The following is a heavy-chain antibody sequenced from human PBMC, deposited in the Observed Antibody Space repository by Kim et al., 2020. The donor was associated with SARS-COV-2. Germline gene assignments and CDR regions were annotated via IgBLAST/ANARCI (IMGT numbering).Heavy chain of an antibody. D-gene: IGHD5-18*01. CDR1: GFTFSSYL. Sequence: GGSLRLSCAASGFTFSSYLMSWVRQAPGRGLGWVATINQDGSVKWYVDSLRGRFTISRDNARNSLYLQMNTLTAEDTAMYYCASLLDTATTFNYWGQGT. CDR3: ASLLDTATTFNY. CDR2: INQDGSVK. V-gene: IGHV3-7*01. J-gene: IGHJ4*02.